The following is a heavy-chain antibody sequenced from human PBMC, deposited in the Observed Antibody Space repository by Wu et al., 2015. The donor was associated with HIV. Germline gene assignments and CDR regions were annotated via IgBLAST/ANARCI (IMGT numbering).Heavy chain of an antibody. CDR3: ARDLGDYADRNKSFDY. Sequence: QVQLVQSGAEVKKAGSSVKVSCKGSGGTFSSNAVSWVRQGPGQGLEWMGGIIPFFGIATYAQKFQGRVTITVDDSSSTAYMQLNSLRSDDTAVYYCARDLGDYADRNKSFDYWGQGTLVTVSS. CDR1: GGTFSSNA. CDR2: IIPFFGIA. D-gene: IGHD4-17*01. V-gene: IGHV1-69*13. J-gene: IGHJ4*02.